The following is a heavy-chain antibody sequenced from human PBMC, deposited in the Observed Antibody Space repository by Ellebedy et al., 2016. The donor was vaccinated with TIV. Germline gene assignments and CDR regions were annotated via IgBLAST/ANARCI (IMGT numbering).Heavy chain of an antibody. CDR1: GGSISSYY. D-gene: IGHD1-26*01. Sequence: SETLSLPCTVPGGSISSYYWSWIRQPPGKGLGWIGYIYYSGSTTYNPSLKSRVTISVDTSKNQFSLKLSSMTAADTAVYYCARHVGWELPYFDYWGQGTLVTVSS. CDR2: IYYSGST. V-gene: IGHV4-59*08. CDR3: ARHVGWELPYFDY. J-gene: IGHJ4*02.